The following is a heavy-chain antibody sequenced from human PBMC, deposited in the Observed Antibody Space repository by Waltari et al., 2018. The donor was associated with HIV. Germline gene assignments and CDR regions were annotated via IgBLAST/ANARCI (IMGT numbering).Heavy chain of an antibody. V-gene: IGHV2-70*15. CDR2: IDWDDDK. CDR3: ARNVLVVAATGDWFDP. D-gene: IGHD2-15*01. J-gene: IGHJ5*02. CDR1: GFSLSTSGMC. Sequence: QVTLRESGPALVKPTQTLTLTCTFSGFSLSTSGMCVSWIRQPPGKALEWLARIDWDDDKYYSTSLKTRLTISKDTSKNQVVLTMTNMDPVDTATYYCARNVLVVAATGDWFDPWGQGTLVTVSS.